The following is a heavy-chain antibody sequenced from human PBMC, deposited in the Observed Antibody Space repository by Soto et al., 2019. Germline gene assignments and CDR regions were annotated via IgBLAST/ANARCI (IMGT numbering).Heavy chain of an antibody. Sequence: EVQLVESGGGLVQPGGSLRLSCAVSGFIFSDYWMTWVRQAPGKGLECVATISPEGSEKYYVDSLKGRFTISRDNAKNSLYLQMISLRAEGTALYYCARARIDYWGRGTLITVSS. CDR2: ISPEGSEK. J-gene: IGHJ4*02. V-gene: IGHV3-7*03. CDR1: GFIFSDYW. CDR3: ARARIDY.